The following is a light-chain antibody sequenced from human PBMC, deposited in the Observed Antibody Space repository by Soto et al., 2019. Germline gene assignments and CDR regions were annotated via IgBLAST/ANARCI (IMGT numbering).Light chain of an antibody. Sequence: DIQMTQSPSTLSASVGDRVTITCRATHRIGSWLAWYQQKPGKAPKLLIYQASSLESGVPLRFSGSVSGTQFTLTITSLQPDDFATYYCQQYDNNSGYTFGQGTKVEMK. V-gene: IGKV1-5*03. CDR3: QQYDNNSGYT. J-gene: IGKJ2*01. CDR2: QAS. CDR1: HRIGSW.